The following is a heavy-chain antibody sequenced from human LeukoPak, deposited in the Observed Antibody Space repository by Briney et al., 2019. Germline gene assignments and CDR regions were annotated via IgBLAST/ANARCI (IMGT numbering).Heavy chain of an antibody. V-gene: IGHV4-39*01. CDR3: AKQFDI. CDR1: GGSIRSSSYF. Sequence: PSETLSLPCTVSGGSIRSSSYFSGWIRQPPGKGLEWIPSIYYSGSTYYNPSLQSRVTLSVNTSKNQFSLKLSSVTAADSAVYYCAKQFDIWGQGTMVTVSS. J-gene: IGHJ3*02. CDR2: IYYSGST.